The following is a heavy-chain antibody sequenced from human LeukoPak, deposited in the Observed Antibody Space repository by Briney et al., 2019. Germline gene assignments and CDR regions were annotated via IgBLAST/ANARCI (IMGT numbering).Heavy chain of an antibody. CDR3: ARDLQWLVGPHRPYYFDY. V-gene: IGHV3-48*02. Sequence: GGSLRLSCAASGFTVSSNYMSWVRQAPGKGLEWVSYISSSSSTIYYADSVKGRFTISRDSAKNSLYLQMNSLRDEDTAVYYCARDLQWLVGPHRPYYFDYWGQGTLVTVSS. CDR2: ISSSSSTI. J-gene: IGHJ4*02. D-gene: IGHD6-19*01. CDR1: GFTVSSNY.